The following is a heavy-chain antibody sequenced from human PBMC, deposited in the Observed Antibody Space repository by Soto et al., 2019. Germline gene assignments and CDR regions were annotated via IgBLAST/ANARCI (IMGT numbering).Heavy chain of an antibody. J-gene: IGHJ5*02. CDR3: ARDRSSGVSWFDP. D-gene: IGHD6-6*01. CDR2: IIPILGIA. Sequence: QVQLVQSGAEVKKPGSSVKVSCKASGGTFSSYTISWVRQAPGQGLEWMGRIIPILGIANYAQKFQGTVTITADKSTSTAYMELSSLRSEDTAVYYCARDRSSGVSWFDPWRQGTLVTVSS. CDR1: GGTFSSYT. V-gene: IGHV1-69*08.